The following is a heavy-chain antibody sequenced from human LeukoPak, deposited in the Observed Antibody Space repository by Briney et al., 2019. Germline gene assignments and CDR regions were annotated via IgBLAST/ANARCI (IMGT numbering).Heavy chain of an antibody. Sequence: SETLSLTCTVSGGSISSYYWSWIRQPPGKGLEWIGYIYYSGSTNYNPSLKSRVTISVDTSKNQFSLKLSSVTAADTAVYYCARTTSSGWYSVFDYRGQGTLVTVSS. CDR1: GGSISSYY. CDR3: ARTTSSGWYSVFDY. V-gene: IGHV4-59*01. J-gene: IGHJ4*02. D-gene: IGHD6-19*01. CDR2: IYYSGST.